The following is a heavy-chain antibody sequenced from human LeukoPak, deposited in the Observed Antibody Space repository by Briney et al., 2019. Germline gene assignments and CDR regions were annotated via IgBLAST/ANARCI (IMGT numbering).Heavy chain of an antibody. V-gene: IGHV3-7*01. CDR1: GFTFSSYW. J-gene: IGHJ4*02. CDR2: IKQDGSEK. Sequence: GGSLRLSYAASGFTFSSYWMTWIRQAPGKGLEWVANIKQDGSEKFYVDSVKGRFTISRDNAKNSLYLQMNSLRAEDTAVYYCARDTGGGYSCYDCWGQGTLVTVSS. D-gene: IGHD5-18*01. CDR3: ARDTGGGYSCYDC.